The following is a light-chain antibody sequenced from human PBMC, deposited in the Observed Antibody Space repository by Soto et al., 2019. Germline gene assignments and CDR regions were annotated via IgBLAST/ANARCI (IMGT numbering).Light chain of an antibody. CDR2: AAS. J-gene: IGKJ1*01. V-gene: IGKV1-39*01. CDR1: QSISSY. CDR3: MQALQTPRT. Sequence: DIQMTQSPSSLSASVGDRVTITCRASQSISSYLNWYQQKPGKAPKLLIYAASSLQSGVPSRFSGSGSGTDFTLKISRVEAEDVGVYYCMQALQTPRTFGQGTKVDIK.